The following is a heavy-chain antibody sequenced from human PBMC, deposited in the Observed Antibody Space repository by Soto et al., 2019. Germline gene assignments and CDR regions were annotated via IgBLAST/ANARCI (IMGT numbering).Heavy chain of an antibody. J-gene: IGHJ5*02. V-gene: IGHV4-31*03. CDR2: IYYSGST. CDR3: ARRVTMVRGVNDWFDP. CDR1: GGSISSGGYY. D-gene: IGHD3-10*01. Sequence: PSETLSLTCTVSGGSISSGGYYWSWIRQHPGKGLEWIGYIYYSGSTYYNPSLKSRVTISVDTSKNQFSLKLSSVTAADTAVYYCARRVTMVRGVNDWFDPWGQGTLVTVSS.